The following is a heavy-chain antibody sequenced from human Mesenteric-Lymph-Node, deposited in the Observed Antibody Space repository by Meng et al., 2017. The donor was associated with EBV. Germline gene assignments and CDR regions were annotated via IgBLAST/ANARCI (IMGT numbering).Heavy chain of an antibody. CDR1: GDSISSDKW. V-gene: IGHV4-4*02. CDR2: IYHSGST. D-gene: IGHD2-2*01. CDR3: ASRYCPTTSCRQD. J-gene: IGHJ4*02. Sequence: QGQVQESGTRLVKPSGTLSLTRAVSGDSISSDKWWSWVRQPPGKGLEWIGEIYHSGSTNYNPSLTSRVTILVDKSKNQFSLKLSSVTAADTAVYYCASRYCPTTSCRQDWGQGTLVTVSS.